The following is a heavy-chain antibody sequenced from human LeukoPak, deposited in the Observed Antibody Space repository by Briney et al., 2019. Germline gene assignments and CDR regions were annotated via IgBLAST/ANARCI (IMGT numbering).Heavy chain of an antibody. D-gene: IGHD1-26*01. Sequence: GGSLRLSCAASGFTFSSYAMSWVRQAPGKGLEWDSGISSGGSTYYADSVKGRFTISRDNSKNTLYLQMNSLRAEDTAVYYCAKSGDQYSLDYWGQGTLVTVSS. CDR1: GFTFSSYA. CDR2: ISSGGST. J-gene: IGHJ4*02. CDR3: AKSGDQYSLDY. V-gene: IGHV3-23*01.